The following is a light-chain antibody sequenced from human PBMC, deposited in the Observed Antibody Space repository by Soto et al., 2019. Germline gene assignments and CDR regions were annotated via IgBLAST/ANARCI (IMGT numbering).Light chain of an antibody. CDR2: DAS. V-gene: IGKV1-27*01. CDR1: QGISHY. Sequence: DIQMTQSPSSLSASVGDRVTITCRATQGISHYLAWYQQRPGGVPKLLIHDASTLHSGVSSRFSGSGSGTDFTLTISSLQPEDVGTYYCQKYDNGPFTFGPGTKVDLK. J-gene: IGKJ3*01. CDR3: QKYDNGPFT.